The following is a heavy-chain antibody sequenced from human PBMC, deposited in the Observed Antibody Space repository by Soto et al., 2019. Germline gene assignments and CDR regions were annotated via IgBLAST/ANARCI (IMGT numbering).Heavy chain of an antibody. D-gene: IGHD2-2*01. CDR2: ISAYNGNS. CDR1: GYTFTSYG. J-gene: IGHJ6*02. V-gene: IGHV1-18*01. CDR3: ARVADCSTTSCSFPSRLHIRGYYYYYGLDV. Sequence: QGQLVQSGAEVKKPGASVKVSCKTSGYTFTSYGISWVRQAPGQGLEWVGWISAYNGNSNYAQKYHGRVTMTTDTSTSTAYIEMSSLRSDATAVYYCARVADCSTTSCSFPSRLHIRGYYYYYGLDVWGQGTTVTVSS.